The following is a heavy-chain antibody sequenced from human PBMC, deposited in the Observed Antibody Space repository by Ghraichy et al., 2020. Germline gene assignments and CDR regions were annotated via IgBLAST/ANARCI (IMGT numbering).Heavy chain of an antibody. V-gene: IGHV4-59*08. D-gene: IGHD6-13*01. CDR1: GGSISSYY. J-gene: IGHJ6*02. Sequence: SETLSLTCTVSGGSISSYYWSWIRQPPGKGLEWIGYIYYSGSTNYNPSLKSRVTISVDTSKNQFSLKLSSVTAADTAVYYCARSAGPSPYYGMDVWGQGTTVTVSS. CDR3: ARSAGPSPYYGMDV. CDR2: IYYSGST.